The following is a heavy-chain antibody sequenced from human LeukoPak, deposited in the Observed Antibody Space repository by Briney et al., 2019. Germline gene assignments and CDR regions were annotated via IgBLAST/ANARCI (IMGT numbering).Heavy chain of an antibody. J-gene: IGHJ5*01. CDR1: GYTFTSYY. CDR2: VNPNSGDT. CDR3: ARASGSYWWFDS. Sequence: ASVKVSRKASGYTFTSYYMHWVRQAPGQGLEWMGCVNPNSGDTNYAQKFQGSVTMTRDTSISTVYMELSRLRSDDTAVYYCARASGSYWWFDSWGQGTLVTVSS. D-gene: IGHD1-26*01. V-gene: IGHV1-2*02.